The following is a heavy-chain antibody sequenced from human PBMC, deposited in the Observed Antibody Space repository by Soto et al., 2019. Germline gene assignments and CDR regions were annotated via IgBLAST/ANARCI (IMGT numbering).Heavy chain of an antibody. CDR1: GGSFSGYY. V-gene: IGHV4-34*01. Sequence: SETLSLTCAVYGGSFSGYYWSWIRQPPGKGLEWIGEINHSGSTNYNPSLKSRVTISVDTSKNQFSLKLSSVTAADTAVYYCARGIRFLEWLLLKNWFDPWGQGTLVTVSS. CDR2: INHSGST. J-gene: IGHJ5*02. D-gene: IGHD3-3*01. CDR3: ARGIRFLEWLLLKNWFDP.